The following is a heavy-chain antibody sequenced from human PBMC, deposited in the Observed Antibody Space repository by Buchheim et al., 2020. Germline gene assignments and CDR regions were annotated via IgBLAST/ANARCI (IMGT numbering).Heavy chain of an antibody. V-gene: IGHV3-30*18. Sequence: QVQLVESGGGVVQPGRSLRLSCAASGFTFSSYGMHWVRQAPGKGLEWVAVISYDGSNKYYADSVKGRFTISRDNSKNTLYLQKNSLRAEDAAVYYCAKGDSSKPYYGMDVWGQGTT. CDR1: GFTFSSYG. CDR2: ISYDGSNK. CDR3: AKGDSSKPYYGMDV. J-gene: IGHJ6*02. D-gene: IGHD6-13*01.